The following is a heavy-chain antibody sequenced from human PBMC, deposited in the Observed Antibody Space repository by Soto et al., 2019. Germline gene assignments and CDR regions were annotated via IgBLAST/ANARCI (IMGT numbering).Heavy chain of an antibody. V-gene: IGHV1-2*02. D-gene: IGHD3-3*01. CDR3: ARASSEDYDFWSGYFDP. Sequence: QVQLVQSGAEVKKPGASVKVSCKASGYTFTGYYMHWVRQAPGQGLEWMGWINPNSGGTNYAQKFQGRVTMTRDTSISTAYMELSRLRSDDTAVYYCARASSEDYDFWSGYFDPWGQGILVTVSS. CDR1: GYTFTGYY. CDR2: INPNSGGT. J-gene: IGHJ5*02.